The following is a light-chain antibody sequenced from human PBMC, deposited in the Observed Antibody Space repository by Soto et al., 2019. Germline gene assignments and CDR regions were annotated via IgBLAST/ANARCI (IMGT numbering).Light chain of an antibody. J-gene: IGKJ1*01. V-gene: IGKV1-39*01. CDR2: AAS. CDR1: QSISSY. CDR3: QQSYSAPRT. Sequence: DIQMTQSPSSLSASVGDRVTITCRASQSISSYLNWYQQKPGKAPKLLINAASTLQSGVPSRFSGSGSGTDFTLTINSLQREGFAIYYCQQSYSAPRTFGQGTKV.